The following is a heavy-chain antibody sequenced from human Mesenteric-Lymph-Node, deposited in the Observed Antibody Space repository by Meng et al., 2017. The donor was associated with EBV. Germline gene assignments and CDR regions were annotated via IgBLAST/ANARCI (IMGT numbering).Heavy chain of an antibody. CDR1: GDSVSSSSVT. CDR2: TCYRSRWYN. J-gene: IGHJ4*02. CDR3: ARGNPGSNGYFDF. V-gene: IGHV6-1*01. Sequence: LQQSGLGWVEPLPARCLSVALSGDSVSSSSVTWNWIRLSPSKGLEWLGRTCYRSRWYNDYAVSVKSRITISPDTSKNHFSLQLNSVTPEDTAVYFCARGNPGSNGYFDFWGQGTLVTVSS. D-gene: IGHD1-26*01.